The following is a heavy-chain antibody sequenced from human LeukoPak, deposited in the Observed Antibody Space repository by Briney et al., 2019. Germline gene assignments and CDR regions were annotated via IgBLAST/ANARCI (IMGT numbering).Heavy chain of an antibody. CDR1: RYTFTSYY. V-gene: IGHV1-46*01. CDR3: AISGNYFRPFDY. Sequence: ASVKVSCKASRYTFTSYYIHWVRQAPGQGLEWKGIINPSIGSTIYSQKFQGRVTMTRDTSTSTVYMELSSLKSEDTAVFYCAISGNYFRPFDYWGQGTLVSVSS. J-gene: IGHJ4*02. CDR2: INPSIGST. D-gene: IGHD1-26*01.